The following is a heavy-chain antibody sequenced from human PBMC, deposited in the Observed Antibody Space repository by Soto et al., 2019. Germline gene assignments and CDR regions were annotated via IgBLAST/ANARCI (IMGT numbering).Heavy chain of an antibody. D-gene: IGHD3-22*01. CDR1: GFSFSTSS. Sequence: ESGGALVQPGGSLRLSCAASGFSFSTSSFNWVRQAPGKGLEWVAYISSSSRTIYYIDSVKARFTVSRDNAKNSVYLQMNSLRHEDTAVYYCARRYYYETNAYNYRSSAFDFWGQGTMVTVSS. J-gene: IGHJ3*01. V-gene: IGHV3-48*02. CDR3: ARRYYYETNAYNYRSSAFDF. CDR2: ISSSSRTI.